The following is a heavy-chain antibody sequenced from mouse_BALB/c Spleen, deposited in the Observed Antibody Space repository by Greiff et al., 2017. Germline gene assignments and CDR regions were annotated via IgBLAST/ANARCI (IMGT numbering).Heavy chain of an antibody. J-gene: IGHJ4*01. CDR2: IWAGGST. Sequence: VKLLESGPGLVAPSQSLSITCTVSGFSLTSYGVHWVRQPPGKGLEWLGVIWAGGSTNYNSALMSRLSISKDNSKSQVFLKMNSLQTDDTAMYYCARESDGYYYYAMDYWGQGTSVTVSS. D-gene: IGHD2-3*01. CDR1: GFSLTSYG. CDR3: ARESDGYYYYAMDY. V-gene: IGHV2-9*02.